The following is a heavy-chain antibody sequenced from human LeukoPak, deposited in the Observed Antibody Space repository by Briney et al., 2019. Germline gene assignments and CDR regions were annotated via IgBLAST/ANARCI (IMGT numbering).Heavy chain of an antibody. V-gene: IGHV1-2*02. CDR3: ARDRSRKIGDAFDI. D-gene: IGHD3-16*01. Sequence: ASVKVSCKASGYTFTGYYMHGVRQAPGQGLEWRGGINPNSGGTNYAQKFQGRVTMTRDTSISTAYMELSRLRSDDTAVYYCARDRSRKIGDAFDIWGQGTMVTVSS. J-gene: IGHJ3*02. CDR2: INPNSGGT. CDR1: GYTFTGYY.